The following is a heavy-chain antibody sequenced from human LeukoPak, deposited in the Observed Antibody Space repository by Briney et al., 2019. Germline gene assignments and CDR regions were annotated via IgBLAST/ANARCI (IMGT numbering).Heavy chain of an antibody. J-gene: IGHJ4*02. CDR1: GFTFRHYW. CDR2: IKQDGTEK. CDR3: VTDREMYKRNLFDY. Sequence: GGSLRLSCAASGFTFRHYWMSWVRQAPGKSPEWVAIIKQDGTEKYYVDSVKGRFTISRDNAKNSLHLQMNSLRAEDTAVYYCVTDREMYKRNLFDYWGQGTLVTVSS. D-gene: IGHD1-14*01. V-gene: IGHV3-7*01.